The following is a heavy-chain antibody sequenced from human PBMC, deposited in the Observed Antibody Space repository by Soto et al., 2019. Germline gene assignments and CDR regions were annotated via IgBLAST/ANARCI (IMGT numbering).Heavy chain of an antibody. Sequence: EVQLVQSGAEVKKPGESLRISCKGSGYHFTSYWITWVRQKPGKGLEWMGRIDPSDSYTNYNPSFEGHVTISADTSISPAYLQWCSLEASDTAMYYCARHRDSSIFYYYTMDVWGQGTTVTVSS. CDR3: ARHRDSSIFYYYTMDV. J-gene: IGHJ6*02. D-gene: IGHD3-3*02. V-gene: IGHV5-10-1*03. CDR1: GYHFTSYW. CDR2: IDPSDSYT.